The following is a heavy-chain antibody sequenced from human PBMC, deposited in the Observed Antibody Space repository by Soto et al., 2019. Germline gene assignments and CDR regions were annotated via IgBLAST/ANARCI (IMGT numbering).Heavy chain of an antibody. CDR2: TYYRSKWYK. D-gene: IGHD6-6*01. CDR3: ARLSIAGRLEYYYYGMDV. J-gene: IGHJ6*02. Sequence: TLSLTCVISGDSVSSNRGAWNWIRQSPSRGLEWLGRTYYRSKWYKDYAESVKSRMTINPDTSKNQFSLLLNSVTPEDTALYYCARLSIAGRLEYYYYGMDVWGQGTTVTVSS. CDR1: GDSVSSNRGA. V-gene: IGHV6-1*01.